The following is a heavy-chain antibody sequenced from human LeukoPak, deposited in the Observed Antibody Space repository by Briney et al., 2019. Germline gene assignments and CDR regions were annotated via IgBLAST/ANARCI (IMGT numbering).Heavy chain of an antibody. CDR1: GYTFTGYY. J-gene: IGHJ4*02. CDR2: INPNSGGT. V-gene: IGHV1-2*06. CDR3: ARDYVDDIPMIKDY. Sequence: GASVKVSCKASGYTFTGYYVHWVRQAPGQGLEWMGRINPNSGGTNYAQRFQGRVTLTRDTSTNTVYMELSSLRPEDTAVYYCARDYVDDIPMIKDYWGQGTLVTVSS. D-gene: IGHD2-8*01.